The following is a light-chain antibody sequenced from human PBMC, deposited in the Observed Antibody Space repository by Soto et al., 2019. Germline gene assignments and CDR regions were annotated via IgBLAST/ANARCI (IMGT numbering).Light chain of an antibody. CDR3: SSYTTSYFYV. V-gene: IGLV2-14*01. CDR1: GRDIGAYDY. Sequence: SALTQPASVSGSPGQSITISCTGSGRDIGAYDYVSWYQQHPGKAPKLLIYGVKNRPSGVSYRFSASKSAFTASLTISGLQAEDEAHYYCSSYTTSYFYVFGPGTKVTVL. J-gene: IGLJ1*01. CDR2: GVK.